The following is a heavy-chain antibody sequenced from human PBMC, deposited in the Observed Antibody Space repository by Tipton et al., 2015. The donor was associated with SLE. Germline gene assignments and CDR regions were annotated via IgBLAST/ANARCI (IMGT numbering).Heavy chain of an antibody. D-gene: IGHD2-2*01. V-gene: IGHV4-34*01. CDR3: ARGLSTHDFDI. J-gene: IGHJ3*02. CDR1: GFTFSDYY. CDR2: ISSSGST. Sequence: LRLSCAASGFTFSDYYMSWIRQAPGKGLEWLSYISSSGSTYYNPSLKSRVTISVDTSKNHFSLKLSSVTAADTAVYYCARGLSTHDFDIWGQGTMVTVSS.